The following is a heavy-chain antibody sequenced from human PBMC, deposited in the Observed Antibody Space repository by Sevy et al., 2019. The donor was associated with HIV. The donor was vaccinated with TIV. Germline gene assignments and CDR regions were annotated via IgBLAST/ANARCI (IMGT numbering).Heavy chain of an antibody. CDR2: ISSSSYI. V-gene: IGHV3-21*01. CDR3: ARDPHSSGWYYFDY. Sequence: GGSLRLSCAASGFTFSSYSMNWVRQAPGKGLEWVSSISSSSYIYYADSVKGRFTISRDNAKNSLYLQMNSLRAEDTAVYYCARDPHSSGWYYFDYWGQGTLVTVSS. J-gene: IGHJ4*02. D-gene: IGHD6-19*01. CDR1: GFTFSSYS.